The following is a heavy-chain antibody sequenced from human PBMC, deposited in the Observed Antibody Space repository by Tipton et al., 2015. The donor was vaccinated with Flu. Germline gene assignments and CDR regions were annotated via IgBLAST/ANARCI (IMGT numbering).Heavy chain of an antibody. V-gene: IGHV3-7*03. CDR3: GRALGGAAAL. Sequence: SLRLSCAASGFTLSTYWMSWVRQAPGKGLEWVANIKQDGSEKYYVDSVKGRFTISRDNAKNSLYLQMNSLRAEDTAVYYCGRALGGAAALWGQGTMVTVSS. CDR1: GFTLSTYW. D-gene: IGHD6-13*01. CDR2: IKQDGSEK. J-gene: IGHJ3*01.